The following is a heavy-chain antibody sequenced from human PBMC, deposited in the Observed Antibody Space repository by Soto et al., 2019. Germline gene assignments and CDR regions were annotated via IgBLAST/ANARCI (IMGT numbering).Heavy chain of an antibody. CDR2: ISYDGSHK. CDR1: GFTFNTFA. J-gene: IGHJ4*02. V-gene: IGHV3-30-3*01. Sequence: QVQLVESGGGVVQPGRSLRLSCATSGFTFNTFAMHWVRQAPGKGLEWLAVISYDGSHKYYADSVKGRIIISRDNSKNTLYLQMKALRGEDTAVYYCARDRADGLRSFDWLCLDYWGQRTLVIVSS. CDR3: ARDRADGLRSFDWLCLDY. D-gene: IGHD3-9*01.